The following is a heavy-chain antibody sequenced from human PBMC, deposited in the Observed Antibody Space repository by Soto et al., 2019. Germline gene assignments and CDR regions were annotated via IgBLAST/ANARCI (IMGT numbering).Heavy chain of an antibody. Sequence: GESLKISCQCSGYTFSNFWIAWVRQLPGKGLEYMGIIYPCDSETRYSPSFHGKVTISADRSIGTAYLQWSSLEASDSAFYVCERSPRMSPYFVYWGQGALVTVAS. CDR2: IYPCDSET. CDR3: ERSPRMSPYFVY. J-gene: IGHJ4*02. V-gene: IGHV5-51*01. CDR1: GYTFSNFW.